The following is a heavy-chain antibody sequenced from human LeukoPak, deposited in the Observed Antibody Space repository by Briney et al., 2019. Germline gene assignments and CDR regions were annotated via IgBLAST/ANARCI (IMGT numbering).Heavy chain of an antibody. J-gene: IGHJ4*02. CDR2: IIPIFGTA. Sequence: EASVKVSCKASGGTFSCYAISWVRQAPGQGLEWMGGIIPIFGTANYAQKFQGRVTITADESTSTAYMELSSLRSEDTAVYYCAREAVAGSFDYWGQGTLVTVSS. V-gene: IGHV1-69*01. D-gene: IGHD6-19*01. CDR3: AREAVAGSFDY. CDR1: GGTFSCYA.